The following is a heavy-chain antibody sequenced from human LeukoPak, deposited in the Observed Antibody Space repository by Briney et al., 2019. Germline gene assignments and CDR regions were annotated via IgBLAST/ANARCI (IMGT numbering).Heavy chain of an antibody. V-gene: IGHV4-59*08. CDR3: ARRKAKTPNYFDY. J-gene: IGHJ4*02. Sequence: PSETLRLSCTVSGASINDYDWTWIRQPPGKGLEWIGYIYYSGNTNYNPSLKSRVTISLDTSKNQFSLKLTSVTAADTAMYYCARRKAKTPNYFDYWGQGTLVTVSS. CDR2: IYYSGNT. CDR1: GASINDYD.